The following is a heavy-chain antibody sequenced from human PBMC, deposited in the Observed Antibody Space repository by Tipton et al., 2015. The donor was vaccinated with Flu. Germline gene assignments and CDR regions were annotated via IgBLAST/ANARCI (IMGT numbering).Heavy chain of an antibody. V-gene: IGHV3-21*01. J-gene: IGHJ6*02. CDR1: GFTFSSYS. CDR3: AREGNYDILTGPWDDYGMDV. Sequence: SLRLSCAASGFTFSSYSMNWVRQAPGKGLEWVSSISSSSSYIYYADSVKGRFTISRDNAKNSLYLQMNSLRAEDTAVYYCAREGNYDILTGPWDDYGMDVWGQGTTVTVSS. CDR2: ISSSSSYI. D-gene: IGHD3-9*01.